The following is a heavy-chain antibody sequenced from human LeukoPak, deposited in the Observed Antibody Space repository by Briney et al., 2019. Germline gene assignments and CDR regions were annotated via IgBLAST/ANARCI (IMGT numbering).Heavy chain of an antibody. CDR3: ARLDYSSSSGRDY. CDR1: GFTVSNNY. D-gene: IGHD6-6*01. CDR2: IYSGGST. J-gene: IGHJ4*02. Sequence: PGGSLRLSCAVSGFTVSNNYMSWVRQAPGKGLEWVSVIYSGGSTYYADSVKGRFTISRDNSKSTPYLQMNSLRAEDTAVYYCARLDYSSSSGRDYWGQGTLVTVSS. V-gene: IGHV3-66*01.